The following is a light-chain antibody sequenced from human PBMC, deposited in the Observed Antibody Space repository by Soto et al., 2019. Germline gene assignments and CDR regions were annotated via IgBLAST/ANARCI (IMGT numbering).Light chain of an antibody. CDR2: EVS. Sequence: QSALTQPASVSGSPGQSITISCTGTSSDSGGFNYVSWYQQHPGTAPKLIIYEVSNRPSGISNRFSGSKSGNTASLTISGLQAEDEADYYCSSYTTTSTLGVFGGGTKVTVL. CDR1: SSDSGGFNY. CDR3: SSYTTTSTLGV. J-gene: IGLJ3*02. V-gene: IGLV2-14*01.